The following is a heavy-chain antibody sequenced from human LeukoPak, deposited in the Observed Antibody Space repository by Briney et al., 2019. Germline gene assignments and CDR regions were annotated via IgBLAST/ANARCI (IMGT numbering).Heavy chain of an antibody. CDR2: MNPNSGNT. Sequence: GASVKVSCKASGYTFTSYDINWVRQATGQGLEWMGWMNPNSGNTGYAQKFQGRVTITRTTSISTAYMELSSLRSEDTAVYYCAAMTRRATSRLDYWGQGTLVTVSS. J-gene: IGHJ4*02. CDR1: GYTFTSYD. V-gene: IGHV1-8*03. D-gene: IGHD4-11*01. CDR3: AAMTRRATSRLDY.